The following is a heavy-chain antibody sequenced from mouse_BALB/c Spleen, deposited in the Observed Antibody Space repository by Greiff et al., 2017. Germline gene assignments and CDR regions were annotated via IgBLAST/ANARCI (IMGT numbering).Heavy chain of an antibody. J-gene: IGHJ3*01. D-gene: IGHD2-1*01. V-gene: IGHV3-2*02. CDR1: GYSITSDYA. CDR3: ARWALPSGNYAWFAY. CDR2: ISYSGST. Sequence: DVQLQESGPGLVKPSQSLSLTCTVTGYSITSDYAWNWIRQFPGNKLEWMGYISYSGSTSYNPSLKSRISITRDTSKNQFFLQLNSVTTEDTATYYCARWALPSGNYAWFAYWGQGTLVTVSA.